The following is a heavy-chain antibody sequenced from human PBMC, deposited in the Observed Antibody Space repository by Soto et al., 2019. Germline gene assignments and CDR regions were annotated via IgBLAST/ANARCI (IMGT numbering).Heavy chain of an antibody. V-gene: IGHV3-48*01. CDR1: GFTFSSYS. Sequence: PGGSLRLSCAASGFTFSSYSMNWVRQAPGKGLEWVSYISSSSSTIYYADSVKGRFTISRDNAKNSLYLQMNSLRAEDTAVYYCASPSTDQVAPPDYWGQGTLVTVSS. CDR2: ISSSSSTI. J-gene: IGHJ4*02. D-gene: IGHD5-12*01. CDR3: ASPSTDQVAPPDY.